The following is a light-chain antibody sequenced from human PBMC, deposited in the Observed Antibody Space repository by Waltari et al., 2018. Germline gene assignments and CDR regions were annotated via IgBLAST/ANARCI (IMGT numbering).Light chain of an antibody. Sequence: TGTTSDIGSYNLVSWYQQHPGEVPKLIIYEVNKRPSGVSNRFSGSKSGNTASLTISGFQPEDEADYYCCSYGGASLRVFGGGTKVTVL. CDR2: EVN. V-gene: IGLV2-23*02. J-gene: IGLJ3*02. CDR1: TSDIGSYNL. CDR3: CSYGGASLRV.